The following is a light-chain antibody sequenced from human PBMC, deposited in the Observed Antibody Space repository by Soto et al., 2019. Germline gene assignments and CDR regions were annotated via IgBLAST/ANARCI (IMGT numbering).Light chain of an antibody. Sequence: QSVLTQPPSVSAAPGRTVTISCSGSSSNIGNSFVSWYQQLPGTAPRLLIYDNNERPPGIPDRFSGSKSGTSATLGITGLQTGDEADYYCGAWDGGLSAFVFGTGTKSPS. CDR3: GAWDGGLSAFV. CDR2: DNN. J-gene: IGLJ1*01. CDR1: SSNIGNSF. V-gene: IGLV1-51*01.